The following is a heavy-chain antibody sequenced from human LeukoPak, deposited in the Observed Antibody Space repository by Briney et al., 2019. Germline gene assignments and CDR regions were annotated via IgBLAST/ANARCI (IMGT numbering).Heavy chain of an antibody. CDR3: ARGAPAVASSY. J-gene: IGHJ4*02. D-gene: IGHD6-19*01. CDR1: GGSISSYY. V-gene: IGHV4-59*08. CDR2: IYYNGST. Sequence: SETLSLTCTVSGGSISSYYWSWIRQPPGKGLEWIGYIYYNGSTNYNPSLKSRVTISVDTSKNQFSLKLSSVTAADTAVYYCARGAPAVASSYWGQGTLVTVFS.